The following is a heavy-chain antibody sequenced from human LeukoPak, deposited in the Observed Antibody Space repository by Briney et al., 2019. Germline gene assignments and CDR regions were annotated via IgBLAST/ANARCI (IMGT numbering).Heavy chain of an antibody. Sequence: GGSLRLSXAASGFTFSSYAMSWVRQAPGKGLEWVSAISGSGGSTYYADSVKGRFTISRDNSKNTLYLQMNSLRAEDTAVYYCAKGEFGWYPRGLFGYWGQGTLVTVSS. CDR1: GFTFSSYA. J-gene: IGHJ4*02. CDR2: ISGSGGST. V-gene: IGHV3-23*01. D-gene: IGHD6-19*01. CDR3: AKGEFGWYPRGLFGY.